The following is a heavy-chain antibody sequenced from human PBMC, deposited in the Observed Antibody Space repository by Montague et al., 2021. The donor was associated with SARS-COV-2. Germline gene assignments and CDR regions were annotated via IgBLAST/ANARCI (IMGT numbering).Heavy chain of an antibody. D-gene: IGHD2-2*01. CDR1: GFTFSSYS. Sequence: SLRLSCAASGFTFSSYSMNWVRQAPGKGVEWVSSISSSSSYIYYADSVKGRFTISRDNAKNSLYLQMNSLRAEDTAVYYCASYQNYYYYYGMDVWGQGTTVTVSS. CDR2: ISSSSSYI. J-gene: IGHJ6*02. V-gene: IGHV3-21*01. CDR3: ASYQNYYYYYGMDV.